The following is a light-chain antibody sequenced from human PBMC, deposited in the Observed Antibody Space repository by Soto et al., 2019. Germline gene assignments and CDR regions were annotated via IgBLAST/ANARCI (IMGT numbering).Light chain of an antibody. CDR3: SSYTSNSTVV. CDR1: SSDFGSYNR. V-gene: IGLV2-18*02. J-gene: IGLJ2*01. Sequence: QSVLTQPPSVSGSPGQSVTISCTGTSSDFGSYNRVSWYQQPPGTAPKLMIYEVTNRPSGVPDRFSGSKSGNTASLTISGLQAEDEADYYCSSYTSNSTVVFGGGTQLTVL. CDR2: EVT.